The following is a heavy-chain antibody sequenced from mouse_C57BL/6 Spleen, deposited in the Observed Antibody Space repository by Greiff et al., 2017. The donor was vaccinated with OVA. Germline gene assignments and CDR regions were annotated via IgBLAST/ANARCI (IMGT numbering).Heavy chain of an antibody. Sequence: EVQVVESGGGLVKPGGSLKLSCAASGFTFSDYGMHWVRQAPEQGLEWVAYISSGSSTIYYADTVKGRFTISRDNAKTTLFLQMTSLRSEDTAMYYCARLTVVARESYAMDYWGKGTSVTVSS. V-gene: IGHV5-17*01. J-gene: IGHJ4*01. CDR1: GFTFSDYG. CDR3: ARLTVVARESYAMDY. CDR2: ISSGSSTI. D-gene: IGHD1-1*01.